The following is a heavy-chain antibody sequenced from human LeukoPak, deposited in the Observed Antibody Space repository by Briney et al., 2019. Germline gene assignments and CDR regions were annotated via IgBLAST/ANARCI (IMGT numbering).Heavy chain of an antibody. J-gene: IGHJ6*03. CDR3: AKEGFRYHYYMDV. V-gene: IGHV3-23*01. Sequence: GGSLRLSCAASGFTFSSYAMSWVRQAPGKGLEWVSAISGGGGSTYYAGSVRGRFTISRDNSKNTLYLQMNSLRAEDTAVYYCAKEGFRYHYYMDVWGKGTTVTVSS. CDR2: ISGGGGST. CDR1: GFTFSSYA. D-gene: IGHD1-14*01.